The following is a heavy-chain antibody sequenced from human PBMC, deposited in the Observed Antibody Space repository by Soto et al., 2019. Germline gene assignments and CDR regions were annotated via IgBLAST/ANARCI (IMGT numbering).Heavy chain of an antibody. V-gene: IGHV3-11*06. CDR1: GFTFSDYY. Sequence: QVQLVEYGGGLVKPGGSLRVSCAASGFTFSDYYMTWIRQAPGKGLEWVSYISSRSRFIKDADSVKGRFIISRDNAKNSLALQMNSLRVEDTAIYYCARVRSYGYGPGAMDVWGQGTTVTVSS. J-gene: IGHJ6*02. CDR2: ISSRSRFI. D-gene: IGHD3-16*01. CDR3: ARVRSYGYGPGAMDV.